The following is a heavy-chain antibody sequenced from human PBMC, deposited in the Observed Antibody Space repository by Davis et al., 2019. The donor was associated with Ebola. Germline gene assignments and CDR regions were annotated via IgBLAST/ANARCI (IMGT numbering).Heavy chain of an antibody. CDR1: GGSFSDYY. CDR2: ISSNSSYT. CDR3: ARVGAAWPSYYGMDV. Sequence: LSLTCAVYGGSFSDYYMSWIRQAPGKGLEWVSYISSNSSYTNYADSVKGRFTISRDNAKNSLYLQMNSLRAEDTAVYYCARVGAAWPSYYGMDVWGQGTTVTVSS. J-gene: IGHJ6*02. D-gene: IGHD3-10*01. V-gene: IGHV3-11*06.